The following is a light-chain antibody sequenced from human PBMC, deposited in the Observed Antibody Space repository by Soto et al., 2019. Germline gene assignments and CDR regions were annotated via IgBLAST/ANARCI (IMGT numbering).Light chain of an antibody. CDR3: GTWDSSLSAYV. CDR2: DNN. CDR1: SSNXXXXX. Sequence: QSVLTQPPSVXAAPGQKXXXSCSGSSSNXXXXXVSWYQQXPXTAPKLLIYDNNKRPSGIPDRFSGSKSGTSATLGITGLXTGDEADYYCGTWDSSLSAYVFGTGTKVTVL. J-gene: IGLJ1*01. V-gene: IGLV1-51*01.